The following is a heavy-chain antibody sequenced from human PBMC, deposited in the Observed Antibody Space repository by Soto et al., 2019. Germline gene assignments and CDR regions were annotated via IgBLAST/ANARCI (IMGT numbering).Heavy chain of an antibody. CDR3: AGVLRDSSGYYIDY. D-gene: IGHD3-22*01. CDR1: GGSVSSGSYY. J-gene: IGHJ4*02. Sequence: PSETLSLTCTVTGGSVSSGSYYWSWIRQPPGKGLEWIGYIYYSGSTNYNPSLKSRVTISVDTSKNQFSLKLSSVTAADTAVYYCAGVLRDSSGYYIDYWGQGTLVTVSS. V-gene: IGHV4-61*01. CDR2: IYYSGST.